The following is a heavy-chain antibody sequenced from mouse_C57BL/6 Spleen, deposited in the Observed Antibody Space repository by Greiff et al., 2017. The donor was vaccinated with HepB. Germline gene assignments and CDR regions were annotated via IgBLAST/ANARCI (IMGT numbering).Heavy chain of an antibody. D-gene: IGHD2-3*01. CDR2: IWTGGGT. J-gene: IGHJ2*01. CDR3: ARCGYYEGGVVDY. V-gene: IGHV2-9-1*01. CDR1: GFSLTSYA. Sequence: QVHVKQSGPGLVAPSQSLSITCTVSGFSLTSYAISWVRQPPGKGLEWLGVIWTGGGTNYNSALKSRLSISKDNSKCQVFLTMNSRQTDDTARDYCARCGYYEGGVVDYWGQGTTLTVSS.